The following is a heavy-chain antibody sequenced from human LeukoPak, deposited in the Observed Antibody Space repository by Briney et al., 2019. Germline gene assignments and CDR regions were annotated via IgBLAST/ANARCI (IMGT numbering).Heavy chain of an antibody. CDR3: AKDRCSNGVGCYYYYMDV. Sequence: GGSLRLSCAASRFTFSSYGMHWVRQAPGKGLEWVSYIQYDGSNEQYADSVKGRFSISRDSSKNILYLQMNSLRAEDTAVYYCAKDRCSNGVGCYYYYMDVWGKGTTVTISS. J-gene: IGHJ6*03. CDR1: RFTFSSYG. CDR2: IQYDGSNE. D-gene: IGHD2-8*01. V-gene: IGHV3-30*02.